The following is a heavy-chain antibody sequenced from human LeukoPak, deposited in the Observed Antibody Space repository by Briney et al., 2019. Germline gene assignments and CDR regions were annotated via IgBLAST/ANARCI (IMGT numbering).Heavy chain of an antibody. CDR3: ARRYGSGSYYYYYGMDV. CDR1: GGSFSGYY. D-gene: IGHD3-10*01. J-gene: IGHJ6*04. Sequence: SETLSLTCAVYGGSFSGYYWSWIRQPPGKGMEWIGEINHSGSTNYNPSLKSRVTISVDTSKNQFSLKLSSVTAADTAVYYCARRYGSGSYYYYYGMDVWGKGTTVTVSS. V-gene: IGHV4-34*01. CDR2: INHSGST.